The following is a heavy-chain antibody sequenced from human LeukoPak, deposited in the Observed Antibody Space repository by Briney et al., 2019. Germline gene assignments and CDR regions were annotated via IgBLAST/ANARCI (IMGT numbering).Heavy chain of an antibody. CDR2: ISGGGEDT. Sequence: GGSLRLSCAASGFSFRSFAMSWVRQAPGQGLEWVSSISGGGEDTYYADSVKGRFTISRDNSETTLYLQMNSLGADDTALYYCARTIAQYTNTWLYYYYGLDVWGQGTTVTVSS. V-gene: IGHV3-23*01. J-gene: IGHJ6*02. D-gene: IGHD6-13*01. CDR3: ARTIAQYTNTWLYYYYGLDV. CDR1: GFSFRSFA.